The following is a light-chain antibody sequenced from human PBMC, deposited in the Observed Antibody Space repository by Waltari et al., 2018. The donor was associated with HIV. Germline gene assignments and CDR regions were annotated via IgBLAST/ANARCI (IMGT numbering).Light chain of an antibody. J-gene: IGLJ2*01. CDR3: ASLSNSITLVV. CDR1: NSAIGASAY. V-gene: IGLV2-14*01. Sequence: QSALSQPASVSGSPGQSVTIPCNGTNSAIGASAYVSWYTKFPDRVPRLLIYDVKKRPSGVSSRLSGSKAANTASLTISGLQPEDEADFYCASLSNSITLVVFGGGTHLTVL. CDR2: DVK.